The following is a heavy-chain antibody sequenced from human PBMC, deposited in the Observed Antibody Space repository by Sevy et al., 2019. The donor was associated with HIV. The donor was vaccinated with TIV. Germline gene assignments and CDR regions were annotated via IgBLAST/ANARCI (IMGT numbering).Heavy chain of an antibody. CDR3: GKVSRDYVWGSYPFDY. D-gene: IGHD3-16*02. CDR1: GFTFSSYG. Sequence: GGSLRLSCAASGFTFSSYGMHWVRQAPGKGLEWVAVISYDGSNKYYADSVKGGFIISRDNNKNTLYLQMNSLGAEDTAVYYCGKVSRDYVWGSYPFDYWGQGTLVTVSS. V-gene: IGHV3-30*18. CDR2: ISYDGSNK. J-gene: IGHJ4*02.